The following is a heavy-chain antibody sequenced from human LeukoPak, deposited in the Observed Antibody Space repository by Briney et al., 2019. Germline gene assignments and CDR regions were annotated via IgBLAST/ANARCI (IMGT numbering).Heavy chain of an antibody. CDR2: ISSSGSTI. D-gene: IGHD4-17*01. V-gene: IGHV3-48*03. CDR3: VRERNDYANWFDP. J-gene: IGHJ5*02. Sequence: GGSLRLSCAASGFTFSSYEMNWVRQAPGKGLEWVSYISSSGSTIYYADSVKGRFTISRDNAKNSLYLQMNSLRAEDTAVYYCVRERNDYANWFDPWGQGTLVIVSS. CDR1: GFTFSSYE.